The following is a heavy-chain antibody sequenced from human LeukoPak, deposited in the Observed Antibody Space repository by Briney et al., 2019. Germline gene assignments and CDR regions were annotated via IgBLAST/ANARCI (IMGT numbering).Heavy chain of an antibody. J-gene: IGHJ6*02. CDR2: INHNGNVN. CDR3: ASEEGYSSGWQVGDYYYYYGMDV. V-gene: IGHV3-7*01. CDR1: GFTFSSYW. Sequence: GGSLRLSCAASGFTFSSYWMNWARQAPGKGLEWVASINHNGNVNYYVDSVKGRFTISRDNSKNTLYLQMNSLRAEDTAVYYCASEEGYSSGWQVGDYYYYYGMDVWGQGTTVTVSS. D-gene: IGHD6-19*01.